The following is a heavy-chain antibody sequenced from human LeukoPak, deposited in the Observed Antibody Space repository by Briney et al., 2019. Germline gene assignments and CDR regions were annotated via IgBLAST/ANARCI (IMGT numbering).Heavy chain of an antibody. Sequence: PSETLSLTCAVYRGSFSGYYWNWIRQPPGKGLEWIGEINHSGSTNYNPSLKSRVTISVDTSKNQFSLKLSSVTAADTAVYYCAGALDGRVGYSLTYWGRGTWVTVSS. V-gene: IGHV4-34*01. D-gene: IGHD3-9*01. CDR3: AGALDGRVGYSLTY. J-gene: IGHJ4*02. CDR2: INHSGST. CDR1: RGSFSGYY.